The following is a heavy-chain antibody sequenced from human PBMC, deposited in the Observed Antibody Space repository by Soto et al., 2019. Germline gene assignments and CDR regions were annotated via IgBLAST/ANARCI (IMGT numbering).Heavy chain of an antibody. CDR3: ATAFSFSTSCMRTVCYNYDGMDV. CDR1: GFTFSSYG. CDR2: ISYDGSNK. J-gene: IGHJ6*02. V-gene: IGHV3-33*01. Sequence: QVQLVESGGGVVQPGRSLRLSCAASGFTFSSYGMHWVRQAPGKGLEWVAVISYDGSNKYYADSVKGRFTTSRDNSKNSLDLPMNSLRAEKTTVYDYATAFSFSTSCMRTVCYNYDGMDVWGHGTTVTVSS. D-gene: IGHD2-2*01.